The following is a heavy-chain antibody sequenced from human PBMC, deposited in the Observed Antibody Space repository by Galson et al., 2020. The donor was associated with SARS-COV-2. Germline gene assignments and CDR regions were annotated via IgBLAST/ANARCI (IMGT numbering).Heavy chain of an antibody. CDR1: GFSLSTSGMC. D-gene: IGHD3-9*01. V-gene: IGHV2-70*01. Sequence: SGPTLVKPTQTLTLTCTFSGFSLSTSGMCVSWIRQPPGKALEWLALIDWDADKYYSTSLKTRLTISKDTSKNQVVLTMTNMDPVDTATYYCARTHYDILTGYHRPFDYWGQGTLVTVSS. CDR3: ARTHYDILTGYHRPFDY. J-gene: IGHJ4*02. CDR2: IDWDADK.